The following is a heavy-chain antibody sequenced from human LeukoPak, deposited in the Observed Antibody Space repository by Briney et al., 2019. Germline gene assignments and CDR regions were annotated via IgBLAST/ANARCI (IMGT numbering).Heavy chain of an antibody. J-gene: IGHJ3*02. Sequence: PGGSLRLSCAASGFTFNNAWMTWVRQAPGKGLEWVGRIKSKTDGGTADYTAPVKGRFTISREDSKNTLYLQMNSLKTEDTAVYYCTTAPCSTGSCYPDDAFDIWGQGTMVTVSS. V-gene: IGHV3-15*01. CDR3: TTAPCSTGSCYPDDAFDI. CDR2: IKSKTDGGTA. CDR1: GFTFNNAW. D-gene: IGHD2-15*01.